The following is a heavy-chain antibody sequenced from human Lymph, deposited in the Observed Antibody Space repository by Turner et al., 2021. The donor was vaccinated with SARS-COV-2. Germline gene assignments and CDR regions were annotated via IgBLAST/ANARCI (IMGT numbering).Heavy chain of an antibody. Sequence: QVQLQESGPGLVKPSETLSHTCTVSGGSISSYYWSWIRQPPGKGLEWIGYIHYSGSTNYNPSLKSRFTISVDTSKNQFSLKLTSVTAADTAVYYFARAVRAFGVVTNFDQWGQGTLVTVPS. CDR2: IHYSGST. D-gene: IGHD3-3*01. V-gene: IGHV4-59*01. J-gene: IGHJ4*02. CDR3: ARAVRAFGVVTNFDQ. CDR1: GGSISSYY.